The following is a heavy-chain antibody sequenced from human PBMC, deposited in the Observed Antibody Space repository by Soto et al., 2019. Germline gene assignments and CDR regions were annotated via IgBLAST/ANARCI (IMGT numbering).Heavy chain of an antibody. D-gene: IGHD6-13*01. CDR3: AREHSSSWYSVSPATIDY. J-gene: IGHJ4*02. CDR2: IWYDGSNK. CDR1: GFTFSSYG. Sequence: GGSLRLSCAASGFTFSSYGMHWVRQAPGKGLEWVAVIWYDGSNKYYADSVKGRFTISRDNSKNTLYLQMNSLRAEAMAVYYCAREHSSSWYSVSPATIDYWGQGTLVTVSS. V-gene: IGHV3-33*01.